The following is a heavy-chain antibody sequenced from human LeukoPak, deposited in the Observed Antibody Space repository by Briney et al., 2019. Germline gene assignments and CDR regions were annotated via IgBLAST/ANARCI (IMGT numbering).Heavy chain of an antibody. D-gene: IGHD6-19*01. CDR3: ARPHSGWYDY. CDR2: ISSSSSYI. Sequence: PGGSLRLSCAASGFTFSSYSMNWVRRAPGKGLEWVSSISSSSSYIYYADSVKGRFTISRDNAKNSLYLQMNSLRAEDTAVYYCARPHSGWYDYWGQGTLVTVSS. V-gene: IGHV3-21*01. J-gene: IGHJ4*02. CDR1: GFTFSSYS.